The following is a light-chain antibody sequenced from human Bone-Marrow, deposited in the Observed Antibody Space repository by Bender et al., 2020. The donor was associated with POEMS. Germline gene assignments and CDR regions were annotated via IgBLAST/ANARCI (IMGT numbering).Light chain of an antibody. CDR2: QDT. V-gene: IGLV3-1*01. Sequence: SYELTQPPSVSVSPGQTASITCSGDNLGDKFTCWYQQKPGQSPVLVIHQDTNRPSGIPERFSGSNTGNTATLTISGTQAMDEADYYCQAWDSSTLVFGGGTKLTVL. J-gene: IGLJ2*01. CDR1: NLGDKF. CDR3: QAWDSSTLV.